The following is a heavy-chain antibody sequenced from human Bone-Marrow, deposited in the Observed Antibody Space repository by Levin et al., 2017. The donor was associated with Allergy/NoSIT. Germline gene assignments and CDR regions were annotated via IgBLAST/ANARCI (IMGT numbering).Heavy chain of an antibody. J-gene: IGHJ4*02. D-gene: IGHD2-15*01. CDR2: ITLYNGDT. Sequence: GESLKISCKASGYTFTTYGLSWVRQAPGQGLEWVGWITLYNGDTNYAQKFQGRVTMTADTSTTTAYMEMTSLRSDDTAVYYCARDPICSGGTCFYDHWGQGTLVTVSS. V-gene: IGHV1-18*01. CDR3: ARDPICSGGTCFYDH. CDR1: GYTFTTYG.